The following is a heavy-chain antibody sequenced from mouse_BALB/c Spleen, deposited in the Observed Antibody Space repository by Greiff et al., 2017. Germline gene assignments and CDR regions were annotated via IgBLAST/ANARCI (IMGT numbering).Heavy chain of an antibody. V-gene: IGHV2-9-2*01. Sequence: QVQLKESGPGLVAPSQSLSITCTVSGFSLTSYDISWIRQPPGKGLEWLGVIWTGGGTNYNSAFMSRLSISKDNSKSQVFLKMNSLQTDDTAIYYCVLTTVRAWFAYWGQGTLVTVSA. CDR2: IWTGGGT. J-gene: IGHJ3*01. CDR1: GFSLTSYD. D-gene: IGHD1-1*01. CDR3: VLTTVRAWFAY.